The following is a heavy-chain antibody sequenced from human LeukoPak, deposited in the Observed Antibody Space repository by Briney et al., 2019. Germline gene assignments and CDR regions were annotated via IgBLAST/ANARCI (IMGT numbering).Heavy chain of an antibody. CDR2: IRYDGTNK. D-gene: IGHD1-26*01. CDR3: AKDLWDLLNY. Sequence: PGGSLRLSCAASGLTFSNYGMHWVRRARGKGLEWVAFIRYDGTNKYYADSVKGRFTISRDNSKNTLYLQMNSLRVEDTAVYYCAKDLWDLLNYWGQGTLVTVSS. CDR1: GLTFSNYG. V-gene: IGHV3-30*02. J-gene: IGHJ4*02.